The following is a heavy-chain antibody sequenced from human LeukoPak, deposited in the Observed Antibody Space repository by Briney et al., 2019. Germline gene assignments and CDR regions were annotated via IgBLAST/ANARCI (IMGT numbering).Heavy chain of an antibody. CDR2: INHSGST. V-gene: IGHV4-34*01. Sequence: SETLSLTCAVYGGSFSGYYWGWIRQPPGKGLEWIGEINHSGSTNYNPSLKSRVTISVDTSKNQFSLKLSSVTAADTAVYYCARSSSWWGRDYFDYWGQGTLVTVSS. CDR1: GGSFSGYY. J-gene: IGHJ4*02. D-gene: IGHD6-13*01. CDR3: ARSSSWWGRDYFDY.